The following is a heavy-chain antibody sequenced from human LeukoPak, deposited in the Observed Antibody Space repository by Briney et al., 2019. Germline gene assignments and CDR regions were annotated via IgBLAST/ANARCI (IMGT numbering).Heavy chain of an antibody. J-gene: IGHJ3*02. CDR2: IYHSGST. Sequence: PSETLSLTCAVSGGSISSSNWWSWVRQPPGKGLEWIGEIYHSGSTNYNPSLKSRVTISVDKSKNQFSLKLSSVTAADTAVYYCAREYSSGFRAFDIWGQGTMVTVSS. CDR3: AREYSSGFRAFDI. D-gene: IGHD6-19*01. V-gene: IGHV4-4*02. CDR1: GGSISSSNW.